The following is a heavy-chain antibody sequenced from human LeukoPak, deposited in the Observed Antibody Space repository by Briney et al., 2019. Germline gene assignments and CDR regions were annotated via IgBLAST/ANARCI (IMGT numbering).Heavy chain of an antibody. D-gene: IGHD2-2*01. CDR2: ISSSSSTI. J-gene: IGHJ3*02. V-gene: IGHV3-48*01. CDR1: GFTFSSYS. Sequence: GGSLRLSCAASGFTFSSYSMDWVRQAPGKGLEWVSYISSSSSTIYYADSVKGRFTISRDNSKNTLYLQMNSLRAEDTAVYYCAKAKGSSAYYAFDIWGQGTMVTVSS. CDR3: AKAKGSSAYYAFDI.